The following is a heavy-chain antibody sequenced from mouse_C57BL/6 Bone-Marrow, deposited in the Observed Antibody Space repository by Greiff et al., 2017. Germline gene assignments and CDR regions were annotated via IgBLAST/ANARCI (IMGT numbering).Heavy chain of an antibody. Sequence: VQLQQPGAELVKPGASVKLSCKASGYTFTSYWMQWVKQRPGQGLEWIGEIDPSDSYTNYNQKFKGKATLTVDTSSSTAYMQLSSLTSEDSAVYYCARDPTFYYGSSYSYWYFDVWGTGTTVTVSS. J-gene: IGHJ1*03. CDR2: IDPSDSYT. CDR1: GYTFTSYW. CDR3: ARDPTFYYGSSYSYWYFDV. V-gene: IGHV1-50*01. D-gene: IGHD1-1*01.